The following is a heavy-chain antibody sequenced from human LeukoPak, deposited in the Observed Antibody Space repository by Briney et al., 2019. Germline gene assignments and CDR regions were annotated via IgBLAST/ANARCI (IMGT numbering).Heavy chain of an antibody. CDR1: GYTLTELS. V-gene: IGHV1-24*01. CDR2: FDPEDGET. J-gene: IGHJ6*02. CDR3: ASFYWGGGSCPPAHYYGVEV. Sequence: ASVKVSCKVSGYTLTELSMHWVRQAPGKGLEWMGGFDPEDGETIYAQKFQGRVTMTEDTSTDTAYMELSSLRSEDTAVYYCASFYWGGGSCPPAHYYGVEVGGQGTTVTVSS. D-gene: IGHD2-15*01.